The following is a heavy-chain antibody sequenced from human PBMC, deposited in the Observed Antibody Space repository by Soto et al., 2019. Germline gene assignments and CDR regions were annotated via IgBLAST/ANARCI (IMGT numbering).Heavy chain of an antibody. D-gene: IGHD3-22*01. CDR2: ISSSSSTI. CDR3: ARGYYDSSGYYWVFDY. J-gene: IGHJ4*02. Sequence: GALRLSCAASGFTFSSYSMNWVRQAPGKGLEWVSYISSSSSTIYYADSVKGRFTISRDNAKNSLYLQMNSLRAEDTAVYYCARGYYDSSGYYWVFDYWGQGTLVTVSS. V-gene: IGHV3-48*01. CDR1: GFTFSSYS.